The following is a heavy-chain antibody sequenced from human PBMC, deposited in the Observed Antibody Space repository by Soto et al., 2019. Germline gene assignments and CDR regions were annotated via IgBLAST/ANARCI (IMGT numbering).Heavy chain of an antibody. V-gene: IGHV1-2*02. CDR3: ARGRDSGVIDY. CDR1: GYTFTGNY. J-gene: IGHJ4*02. D-gene: IGHD2-15*01. CDR2: MNPDSGGT. Sequence: ASVKVSCKASGYTFTGNYIHWVRQAPGQGPEWMGWMNPDSGGTDYAQNFQGRVTMTRDTSINTAYMGLNGLSSDDTAIYFCARGRDSGVIDYWGQGTQVTVSS.